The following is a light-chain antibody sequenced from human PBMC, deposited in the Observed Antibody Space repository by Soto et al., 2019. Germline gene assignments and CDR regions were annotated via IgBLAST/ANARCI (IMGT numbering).Light chain of an antibody. V-gene: IGKV3-15*01. CDR2: GAS. J-gene: IGKJ2*01. CDR3: QQYHNWYT. CDR1: QSVSSN. Sequence: EIVMTQSPATLSVSPGDRATLSCRASQSVSSNLAWYQQKPGQAPRLLIYGASSRATSIPARFSGSVSGTEFTLTISSLQSEDFAVYYCQQYHNWYTFGQGTKLEIK.